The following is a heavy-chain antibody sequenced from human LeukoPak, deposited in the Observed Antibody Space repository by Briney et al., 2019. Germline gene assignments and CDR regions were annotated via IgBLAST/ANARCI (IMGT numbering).Heavy chain of an antibody. CDR2: IYRGGNT. CDR1: GFXVSGHY. CDR3: ARVEVGGSDAFHI. D-gene: IGHD1-26*01. V-gene: IGHV3-53*01. Sequence: GGSLRLSCAASGFXVSGHYITWVRQAPGRGREWVSVIYRGGNTYYADSVKGRFTISRDNSKNTLYLQMNSLRAEDTAVYYCARVEVGGSDAFHIWGQGTMVTVSS. J-gene: IGHJ3*02.